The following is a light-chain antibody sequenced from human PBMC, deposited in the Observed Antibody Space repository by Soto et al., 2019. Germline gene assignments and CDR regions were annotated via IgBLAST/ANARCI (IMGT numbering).Light chain of an antibody. V-gene: IGLV1-40*01. CDR2: GNN. J-gene: IGLJ1*01. Sequence: QSVLTQPPSVSGAPGQRVTISCTGSSSNIGAGYDVHWYQRLPGTAPKVLIYGNNNRPSGVPDRFSGSKSGTSASLAITGLHAEDEADYSCQSYDSSLSGSYVFGTGTKLTVL. CDR3: QSYDSSLSGSYV. CDR1: SSNIGAGYD.